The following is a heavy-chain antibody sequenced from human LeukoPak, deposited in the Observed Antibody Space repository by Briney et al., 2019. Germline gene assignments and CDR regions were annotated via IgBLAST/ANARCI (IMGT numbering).Heavy chain of an antibody. V-gene: IGHV1-2*02. CDR2: IYPASGGT. J-gene: IGHJ4*02. CDR3: ARASGYDYPSDY. Sequence: ASVKVSCKASGYTFTVFYIYWVRQAPGHGLEWMGWIYPASGGTNYAQKFQGRVTMTRDTSITTAHMELRRLRPDDTAVYYCARASGYDYPSDYWGQGTQVTVSS. CDR1: GYTFTVFY. D-gene: IGHD5-12*01.